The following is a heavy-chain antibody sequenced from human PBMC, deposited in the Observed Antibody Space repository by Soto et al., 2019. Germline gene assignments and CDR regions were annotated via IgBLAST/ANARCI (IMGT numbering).Heavy chain of an antibody. CDR2: ISSSSSYI. CDR3: ARGGGTTVVKDSGY. D-gene: IGHD4-17*01. J-gene: IGHJ4*02. Sequence: EVQLVESGGGLVKPGGSLRLSCAASGFTFSSYSMNWVRQAPGKGLEWVSSISSSSSYIYYADSVKGRFTISRDNAKNSLYLQMNSLRAEDTAVYYCARGGGTTVVKDSGYWGQGPLVTVSS. CDR1: GFTFSSYS. V-gene: IGHV3-21*01.